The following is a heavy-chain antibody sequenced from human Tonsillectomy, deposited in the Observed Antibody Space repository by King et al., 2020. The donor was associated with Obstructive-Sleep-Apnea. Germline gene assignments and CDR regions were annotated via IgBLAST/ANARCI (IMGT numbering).Heavy chain of an antibody. CDR2: ISYDGSNK. V-gene: IGHV3-30*04. CDR3: ARNGRGNYYYYGMDV. CDR1: GFTFSSYA. J-gene: IGHJ6*02. Sequence: VQLVESGGGVVQPGRSLRLSCAASGFTFSSYAIHWVRQAPGKGLEWVAVISYDGSNKYYADSVKGRFTISRDNSKNTLYLQMNSLRAEDTAVYYCARNGRGNYYYYGMDVWGQGTTVTVSS. D-gene: IGHD3-10*01.